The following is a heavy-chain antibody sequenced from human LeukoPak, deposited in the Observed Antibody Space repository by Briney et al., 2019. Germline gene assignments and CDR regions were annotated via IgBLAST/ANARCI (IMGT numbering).Heavy chain of an antibody. J-gene: IGHJ6*03. CDR2: IYYSGST. CDR3: ARAPPGSYYYYYMDV. D-gene: IGHD3-10*01. V-gene: IGHV4-59*01. Sequence: SETLSLTCTVSGGTISSYYWNWIRQPPGKGLEWIGYIYYSGSTNYNPSLKSRVTISVDTSKNQFSLKLSSVTAADTAVYYCARAPPGSYYYYYMDVWGKGTTVTVSS. CDR1: GGTISSYY.